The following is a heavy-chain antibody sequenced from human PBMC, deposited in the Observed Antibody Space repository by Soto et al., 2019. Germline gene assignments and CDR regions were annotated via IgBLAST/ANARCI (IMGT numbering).Heavy chain of an antibody. V-gene: IGHV1-2*04. D-gene: IGHD3-10*01. CDR3: XXXXXXXXXXXXMXX. CDR2: INPNSGGT. J-gene: IGHJ6*02. CDR1: GYTFTGYY. Sequence: QVQLVQSGAEVKKPGASVKVSCKASGYTFTGYYMHWVRQAPGQGLEWMGWINPNSGGTNYAQKFQGWVTMTRDTSISTAYMELXRLXXXXXXXXYCXXXXXXXXXXXXMXXWGQGTTVTVSS.